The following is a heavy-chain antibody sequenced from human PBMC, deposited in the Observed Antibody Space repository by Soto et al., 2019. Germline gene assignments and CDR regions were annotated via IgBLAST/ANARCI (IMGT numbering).Heavy chain of an antibody. V-gene: IGHV1-69*01. CDR3: VAELDFGKLSVV. Sequence: QVQLVQSGVEVKKPGSSVRVSCKASGDTFKNSVISWVRQAPGQGLEWMGGTIPLFGTTDYAQKFQGSLTSTTDEYTTTAYMEVSRLTSEDTAVYYCVAELDFGKLSVVWGQGTTVIVSS. CDR1: GDTFKNSV. CDR2: TIPLFGTT. J-gene: IGHJ6*02. D-gene: IGHD3-10*01.